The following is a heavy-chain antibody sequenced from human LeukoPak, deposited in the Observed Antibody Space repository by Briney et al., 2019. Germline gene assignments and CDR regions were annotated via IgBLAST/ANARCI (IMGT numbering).Heavy chain of an antibody. V-gene: IGHV1-2*02. Sequence: ASVKVSCKASGYTFTSQYVHWVRQAPGHGLEWMGWVDPNSGDTNYAQKFQGRVTMTRDTSSSTAYMELSRLRSDDTAVYYCSRDLGYCSGTTCFNFYYYAMDVWGQGTTVTVSS. CDR2: VDPNSGDT. CDR1: GYTFTSQY. J-gene: IGHJ6*02. D-gene: IGHD2-2*03. CDR3: SRDLGYCSGTTCFNFYYYAMDV.